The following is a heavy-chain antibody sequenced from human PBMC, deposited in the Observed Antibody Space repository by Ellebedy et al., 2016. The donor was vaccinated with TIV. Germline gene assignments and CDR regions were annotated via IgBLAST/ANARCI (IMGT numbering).Heavy chain of an antibody. D-gene: IGHD3-9*01. CDR3: AREQSPYYEILTGSFDY. CDR1: GFTVSTNY. V-gene: IGHV3-53*01. J-gene: IGHJ4*02. Sequence: GESLKIPCAASGFTVSTNYMSWVPQAPGKRLEWVSVLSSHDKAYSADTVKGRFTISRDNSKSTLYLEMKSLRVEDTAVYYCAREQSPYYEILTGSFDYWGQGALVTVSS. CDR2: LSSHDKA.